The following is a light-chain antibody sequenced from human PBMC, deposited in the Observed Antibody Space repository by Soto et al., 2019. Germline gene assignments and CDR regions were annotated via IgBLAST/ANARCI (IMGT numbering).Light chain of an antibody. CDR2: GAS. CDR1: QSVSSN. J-gene: IGKJ1*01. CDR3: QQYKNCPPWT. Sequence: EIVMTQSPATLSVSPGEGATLSCRASQSVSSNLAWYQQKPGQAPRLLIYGASTRATGIPARFSGSGSGTEFTLTISSLQSEDFALYYCQQYKNCPPWTFGQGTKVDIK. V-gene: IGKV3-15*01.